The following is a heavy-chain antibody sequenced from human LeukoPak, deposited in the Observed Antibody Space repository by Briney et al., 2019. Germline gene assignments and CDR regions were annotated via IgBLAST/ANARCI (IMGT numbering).Heavy chain of an antibody. CDR3: TTTNVGNSPRDY. V-gene: IGHV1-69-2*01. CDR2: VDPKDGET. CDR1: GYTFDDNY. J-gene: IGHJ4*02. D-gene: IGHD3-3*01. Sequence: ASVKVSCKASGYTFDDNYMHWVQQAPGKGPEWMGFVDPKDGETVYAEKFQDRVTLSADTSIDTAYMELSSLPSEDTAMYYCTTTNVGNSPRDYWGQGTLVTVSS.